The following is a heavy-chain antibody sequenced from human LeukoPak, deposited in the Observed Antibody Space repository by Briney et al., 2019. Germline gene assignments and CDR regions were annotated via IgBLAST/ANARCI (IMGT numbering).Heavy chain of an antibody. D-gene: IGHD4-17*01. V-gene: IGHV4-38-2*02. J-gene: IGHJ4*02. CDR1: GYSISSGYY. Sequence: SETLSLTCTVYGYSISSGYYWGWIRQPPGKGLEWIGSIYHSGSTYYNPSLKSRVTISVDTSKNQFSLKLSSVTAADTAVYYCARDSFHDYGDPIDYWGQGTLVTVSS. CDR2: IYHSGST. CDR3: ARDSFHDYGDPIDY.